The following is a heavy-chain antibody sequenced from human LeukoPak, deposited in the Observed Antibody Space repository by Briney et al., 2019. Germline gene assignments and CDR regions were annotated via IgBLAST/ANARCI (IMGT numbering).Heavy chain of an antibody. CDR1: GITFSGSA. V-gene: IGHV3-30-3*01. CDR2: ISYDGSNK. Sequence: GGSLRLSCEASGITFSGSAMHWVRQAPGKGLEWVAVISYDGSNKYYADSVKGRFTISRDNSKNTLYLQMNSLRAEDTAVYYCARLLSGNWGQGTLVTVSS. J-gene: IGHJ4*02. CDR3: ARLLSGN. D-gene: IGHD2-15*01.